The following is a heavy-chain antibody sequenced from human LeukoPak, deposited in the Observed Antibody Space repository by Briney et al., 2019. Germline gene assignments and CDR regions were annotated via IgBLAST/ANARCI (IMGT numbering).Heavy chain of an antibody. CDR1: GFTFSSYS. J-gene: IGHJ4*02. CDR2: ISSSSSTI. CDR3: ARDDGGGYLDY. Sequence: QPGGSLRHPCAASGFTFSSYSMNWVRQAPGKGLEWVSYISSSSSTIYYADSVKGRFTISRDNAKNSLYLQMNSLRAEDTAVYYCARDDGGGYLDYWGQGTLVTVSS. D-gene: IGHD3-16*01. V-gene: IGHV3-48*01.